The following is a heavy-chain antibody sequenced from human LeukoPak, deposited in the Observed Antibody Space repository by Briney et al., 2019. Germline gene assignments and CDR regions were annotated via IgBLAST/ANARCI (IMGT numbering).Heavy chain of an antibody. CDR3: ARGRYSSSWYGKFDP. CDR2: INPSVHNT. D-gene: IGHD6-13*01. CDR1: GYTFTSNY. Sequence: APVKVSCKASGYTFTSNYMHWVRQAPGQGLEWMGVINPSVHNTNYAQKLQGRVTMTTDTSTSTAYMELRSLRSDDTAVYYCARGRYSSSWYGKFDPWGQGTLVTVSS. V-gene: IGHV1-46*01. J-gene: IGHJ5*02.